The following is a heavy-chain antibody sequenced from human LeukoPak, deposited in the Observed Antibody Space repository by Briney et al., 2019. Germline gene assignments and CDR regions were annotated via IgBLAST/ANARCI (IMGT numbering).Heavy chain of an antibody. CDR1: GFSLSTSGVG. Sequence: SGPTLVKPTQTLTLTCTFSGFSLSTSGVGVGWIRQPPGKALEWLALIYWDDDKRYSPSLKSRLTITKDTSKNQVVLTMTNMDPVDTATYYCARHVVAATPGYYYGMDVWGKGTTVTVSS. J-gene: IGHJ6*04. D-gene: IGHD2-15*01. V-gene: IGHV2-5*02. CDR3: ARHVVAATPGYYYGMDV. CDR2: IYWDDDK.